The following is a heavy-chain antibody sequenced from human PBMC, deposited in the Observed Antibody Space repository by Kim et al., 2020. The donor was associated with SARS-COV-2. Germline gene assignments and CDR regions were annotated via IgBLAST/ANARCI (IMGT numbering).Heavy chain of an antibody. D-gene: IGHD6-19*01. Sequence: ASVKVSCKASGYTFTSYYMHWVRQAPGQGLEWMGIINPSGGSTSYAQKFQGRVTMTRDTSTSTVYMELSSLRSEDTAVYYCARDSGGVAVAWAFDIWGQGTMVTVSS. CDR1: GYTFTSYY. CDR3: ARDSGGVAVAWAFDI. J-gene: IGHJ3*02. V-gene: IGHV1-46*01. CDR2: INPSGGST.